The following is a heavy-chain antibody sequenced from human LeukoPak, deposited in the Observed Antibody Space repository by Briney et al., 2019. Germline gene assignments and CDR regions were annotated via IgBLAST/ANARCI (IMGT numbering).Heavy chain of an antibody. V-gene: IGHV4-39*01. J-gene: IGHJ5*02. CDR2: NYYGGST. D-gene: IGHD3-10*01. CDR1: GGSINSSGYF. CDR3: ARLSILLWVAEAQSHHP. Sequence: SETLSLTCTVSGGSINSSGYFWGWIRQPPGKGLEWIGNNYYGGSTYYTPALKSRVNISVDTSKSQFSLNLSSVTAADTAVYHCARLSILLWVAEAQSHHPWGQGTLVTVSS.